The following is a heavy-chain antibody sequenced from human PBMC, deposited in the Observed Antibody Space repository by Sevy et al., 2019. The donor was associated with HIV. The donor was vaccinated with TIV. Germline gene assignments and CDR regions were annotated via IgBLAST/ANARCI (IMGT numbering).Heavy chain of an antibody. CDR1: GFTFSSYE. V-gene: IGHV3-48*03. J-gene: IGHJ4*02. CDR3: ARAEGLGYKTPFDY. D-gene: IGHD5-12*01. Sequence: GGSLRLSCAASGFTFSSYEMNWVRQASGKGLEWVSYISSSGSTIYYADSVKGRFTISRDNAKNSLYLQMNSLRAEDTAVYYCARAEGLGYKTPFDYWGQGSLVTVSS. CDR2: ISSSGSTI.